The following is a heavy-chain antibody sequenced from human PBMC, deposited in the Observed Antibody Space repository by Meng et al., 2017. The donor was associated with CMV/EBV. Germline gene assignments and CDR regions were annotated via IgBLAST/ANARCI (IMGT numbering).Heavy chain of an antibody. CDR1: GFTFSSYG. J-gene: IGHJ3*02. V-gene: IGHV3-30*02. CDR3: ARAKMNWNVIDAFDI. D-gene: IGHD1-1*01. CDR2: IRYDGSNK. Sequence: GESLKISCAASGFTFSSYGIHWVRQAPGKGLEWVAFIRYDGSNKYYADSVKGRFTISRDNSKNTLYLQMNSLRAEDTAVYYCARAKMNWNVIDAFDIWGQGTMVTVSS.